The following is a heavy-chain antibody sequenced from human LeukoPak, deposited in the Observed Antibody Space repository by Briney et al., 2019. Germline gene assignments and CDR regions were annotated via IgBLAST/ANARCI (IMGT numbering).Heavy chain of an antibody. J-gene: IGHJ4*02. D-gene: IGHD1-26*01. CDR2: IYYSGST. CDR1: GGSISSGDYH. Sequence: PSETLSLTCTVPGGSISSGDYHWSWIRQPPGKGLEWIGYIYYSGSTYYNPSLKSRVTISVDTSKNQFSLKLSSVTAADTAVYYCARSGSYVAYYFDYWGQGTLVAVSS. CDR3: ARSGSYVAYYFDY. V-gene: IGHV4-30-4*01.